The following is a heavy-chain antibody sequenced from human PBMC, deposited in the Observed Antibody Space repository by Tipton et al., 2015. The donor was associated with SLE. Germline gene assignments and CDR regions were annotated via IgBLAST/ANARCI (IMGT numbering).Heavy chain of an antibody. J-gene: IGHJ3*02. CDR2: IYNSGSG. Sequence: TLSLTCTVSGGSISSHYWSWIRQPPGKGLEWIGYIYNSGSGNYNPSLKSRVTISVDTSKNQFSLKLSSVSAADTAVYYWARSDYYDSSGYSSYAFDTWGQGTMVTASS. CDR1: GGSISSHY. CDR3: ARSDYYDSSGYSSYAFDT. D-gene: IGHD3-22*01. V-gene: IGHV4-59*11.